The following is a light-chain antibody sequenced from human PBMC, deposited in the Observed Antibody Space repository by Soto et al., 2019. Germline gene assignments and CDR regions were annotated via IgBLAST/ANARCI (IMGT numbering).Light chain of an antibody. CDR3: SSYTSSSTPYV. J-gene: IGLJ1*01. Sequence: QSALTQPASVSGSPGQSITISCTGTSSDVGGYNYVSWYQQHPGKAPKLMIYDVSNRPSGVSNRFSGSKSGNTASLTISGLQAEDEAVYYCSSYTSSSTPYVFGTGTKVTVL. CDR1: SSDVGGYNY. CDR2: DVS. V-gene: IGLV2-14*01.